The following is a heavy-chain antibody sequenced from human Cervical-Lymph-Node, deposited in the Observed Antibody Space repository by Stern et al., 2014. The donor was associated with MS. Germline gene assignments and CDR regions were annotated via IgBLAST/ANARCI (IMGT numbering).Heavy chain of an antibody. CDR2: IIPIFGTP. CDR3: AREVTMVGFDP. CDR1: GGTVXSHT. Sequence: QVQLGQSGAXXXXXXXSVKVSCKASGGTVXSHTXXXXRQAPGQGXEWMGGIIPIFGTPNYAQKFQGRVTITADKSTSTAYLELNSLRSDDTAVYYCAREVTMVGFDPWGQGTLVTVSS. J-gene: IGHJ5*02. D-gene: IGHD3-10*02. V-gene: IGHV1-69*06.